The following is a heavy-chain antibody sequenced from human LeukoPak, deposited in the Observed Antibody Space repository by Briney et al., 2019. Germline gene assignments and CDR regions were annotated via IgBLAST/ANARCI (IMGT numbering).Heavy chain of an antibody. J-gene: IGHJ4*02. CDR2: FGGSGDR. CDR1: GFTFSSYA. CDR3: AKGLSRHLLSDFDF. V-gene: IGHV3-23*01. Sequence: GGSLRLSCAASGFTFSSYAVNWVRQAPGKGLEWVSGFGGSGDRNYADSVKGRFTISRDDSMNTLYLQMHSLRAEDTAVYYCAKGLSRHLLSDFDFWGQGTLVTVSS.